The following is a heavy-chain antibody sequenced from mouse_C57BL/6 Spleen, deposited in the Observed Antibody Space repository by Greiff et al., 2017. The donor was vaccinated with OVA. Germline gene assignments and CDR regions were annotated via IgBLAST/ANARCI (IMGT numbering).Heavy chain of an antibody. D-gene: IGHD1-1*01. J-gene: IGHJ2*01. CDR3: ARSTTVVARYYFDY. CDR2: IYPGDGAT. CDR1: GYAFSSSW. V-gene: IGHV1-82*01. Sequence: QVQLKESGPELVKPGASVKISCKASGYAFSSSWMNWVKQRPGKGLEWIGRIYPGDGATNYNGKFKGKATLTADKSSSTAYMQLSSLTSEDSAVYFCARSTTVVARYYFDYWGQGTTLTVSS.